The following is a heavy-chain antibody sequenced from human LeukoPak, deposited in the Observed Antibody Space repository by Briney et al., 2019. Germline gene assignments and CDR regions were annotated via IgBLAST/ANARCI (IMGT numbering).Heavy chain of an antibody. Sequence: PGGSLRLSCAASGFTFSSYAMHWVPQAPAKGLEWVAVISYDGSNKYSADSVKGRFTISRDNSKNTLYLQMNSLRAEDTAVYYCARDNGFRTPFDYRGQGTLVTASS. V-gene: IGHV3-30-3*01. CDR2: ISYDGSNK. D-gene: IGHD5-18*01. CDR1: GFTFSSYA. J-gene: IGHJ4*02. CDR3: ARDNGFRTPFDY.